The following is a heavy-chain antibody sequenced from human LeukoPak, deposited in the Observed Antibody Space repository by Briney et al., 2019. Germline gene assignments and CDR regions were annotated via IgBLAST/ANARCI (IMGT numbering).Heavy chain of an antibody. J-gene: IGHJ3*02. Sequence: GESLKISCKGSGYSFTSYWIGWVRQMPGKGLEWMGIIYPGDSDTRYSPSFQGQVTISADKSISTAYLQWSSLKAPDTAMYYCATWYSSSWPRGAFDIWGQGTMVTVSS. CDR1: GYSFTSYW. CDR3: ATWYSSSWPRGAFDI. V-gene: IGHV5-51*01. D-gene: IGHD6-13*01. CDR2: IYPGDSDT.